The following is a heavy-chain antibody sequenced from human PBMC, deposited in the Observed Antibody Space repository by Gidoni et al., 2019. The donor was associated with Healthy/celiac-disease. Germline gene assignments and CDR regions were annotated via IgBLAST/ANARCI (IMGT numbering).Heavy chain of an antibody. Sequence: EVQLVESGGGLVKPGGSLRISCAGSGLTFSNAWMSWVRQAPGKGLEWVGRIKSKTDGGTTDYAAPVKGRFTISRDDSKNTLYLQMNSLKTEDTAVYYCTTGPIAPTAGYWGQGTLVTVSS. CDR1: GLTFSNAW. CDR2: IKSKTDGGTT. CDR3: TTGPIAPTAGY. J-gene: IGHJ4*02. D-gene: IGHD4-17*01. V-gene: IGHV3-15*01.